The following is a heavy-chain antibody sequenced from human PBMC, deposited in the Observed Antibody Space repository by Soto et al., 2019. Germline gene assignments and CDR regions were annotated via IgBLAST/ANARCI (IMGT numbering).Heavy chain of an antibody. CDR3: ARGSYYGSGIHFDY. Sequence: SETLSLTCTVSGGSISSYYWSWIRQPPGKGLEWIGYIYYSGSTNYNPSLKSRVTISVDTSKNQFSLKLSSVTAADTAVYYWARGSYYGSGIHFDYWGQETLVTVSS. CDR2: IYYSGST. J-gene: IGHJ4*02. V-gene: IGHV4-59*01. CDR1: GGSISSYY. D-gene: IGHD3-10*01.